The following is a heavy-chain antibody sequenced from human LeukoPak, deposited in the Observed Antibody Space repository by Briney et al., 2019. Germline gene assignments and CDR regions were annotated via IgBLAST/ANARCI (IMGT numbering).Heavy chain of an antibody. Sequence: GGSLRLSCAASGFTFDDYAMHWVRQAPGKGLEWVSLISWDGGSTYYADSVKGRFTISRDNSKNSLYLQMNSLRAEDTAIYYCAKVHRAYDYDSGSYYDSGFDYWGQGTLVTVSS. CDR2: ISWDGGST. CDR3: AKVHRAYDYDSGSYYDSGFDY. D-gene: IGHD3-10*01. V-gene: IGHV3-43D*03. CDR1: GFTFDDYA. J-gene: IGHJ4*02.